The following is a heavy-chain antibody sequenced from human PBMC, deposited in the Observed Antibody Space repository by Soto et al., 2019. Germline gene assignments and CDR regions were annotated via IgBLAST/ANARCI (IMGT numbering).Heavy chain of an antibody. CDR2: ISAYNGNT. CDR1: GYTFSTYG. V-gene: IGHV1-18*01. CDR3: ARDADYGGNYWYFDL. D-gene: IGHD4-17*01. Sequence: QVQLVQSGAEVKKPGASVKVSCKASGYTFSTYGISWVRQAPGQGLEWMGWISAYNGNTNYAQKLQGRVTMTTDTSTSTAYMELRSLRPDDTAVNYCARDADYGGNYWYFDLWGRGTLVTVSS. J-gene: IGHJ2*01.